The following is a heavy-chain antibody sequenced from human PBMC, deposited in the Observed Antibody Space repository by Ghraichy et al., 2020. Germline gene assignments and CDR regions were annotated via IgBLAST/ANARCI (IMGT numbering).Heavy chain of an antibody. CDR2: ISYDGSNK. CDR1: GFTFSSYG. Sequence: GGSLRLSCAASGFTFSSYGMHWVRQAPGKGLEWVAVISYDGSNKYYADSVKGRFTISRDNSKNTLYLQMNSLRAEDTAVYYCARDLVPAAPFYYYYGMDVWGQGTTVTVSS. CDR3: ARDLVPAAPFYYYYGMDV. J-gene: IGHJ6*02. D-gene: IGHD2-2*01. V-gene: IGHV3-30*03.